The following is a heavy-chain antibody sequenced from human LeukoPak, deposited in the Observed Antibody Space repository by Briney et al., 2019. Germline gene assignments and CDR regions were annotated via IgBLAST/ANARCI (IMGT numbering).Heavy chain of an antibody. CDR2: INPDGSST. J-gene: IGHJ4*02. CDR1: GFIFSNYW. Sequence: GGSLRLSCAGSGFIFSNYWMHWVRQAPGKGLVWVARINPDGSSTAYADSVKGRFTLSRDNARKTLFLQMNSLRVDDTAVYYCARAVVPAAVPYFWGQGTLVTVSP. CDR3: ARAVVPAAVPYF. V-gene: IGHV3-74*03. D-gene: IGHD2-15*01.